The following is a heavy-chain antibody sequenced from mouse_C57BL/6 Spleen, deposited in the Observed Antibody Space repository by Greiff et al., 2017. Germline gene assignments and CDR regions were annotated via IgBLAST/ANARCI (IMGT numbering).Heavy chain of an antibody. CDR2: IYPGDGDT. J-gene: IGHJ1*03. CDR3: ARGGYCSGYFDV. Sequence: QVQLQQSGPELVKPGASVKISCKASGYAFSSSWMNWVKQRPGKGLEWIGRIYPGDGDTNYNGKFKGKATLTADKSSSTAYMQLSSLTSEDSAVYFCARGGYCSGYFDVWGTGTTVTVSS. D-gene: IGHD2-3*01. CDR1: GYAFSSSW. V-gene: IGHV1-82*01.